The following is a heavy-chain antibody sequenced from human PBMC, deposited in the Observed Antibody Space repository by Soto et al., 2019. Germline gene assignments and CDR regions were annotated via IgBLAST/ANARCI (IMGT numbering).Heavy chain of an antibody. V-gene: IGHV3-48*01. CDR1: GFTFSTYS. J-gene: IGHJ4*02. CDR3: ARNFDF. Sequence: EVQLVESGGALVQPGGSLRLSCIVSGFTFSTYSMNWVRQAPGKGLEWVSLISSSSSSSTIYYADSVKGRFTISRDNAKNSLYLQMNSLRAEDTAVYYCARNFDFWGQGTLVTVSS. CDR2: ISSSSSSSTI.